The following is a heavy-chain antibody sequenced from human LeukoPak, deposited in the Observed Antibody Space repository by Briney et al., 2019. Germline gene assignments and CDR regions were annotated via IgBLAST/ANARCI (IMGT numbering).Heavy chain of an antibody. Sequence: PSETLSLTCTVSGGSISSYYWSWIRQPPGKGLEWIGYIYYSGSTNYNPSLKSRISISVDTSKNQFSLKLSSVTAADTAVYYCASRRYYYGPHDGGYWGQGTLVTVSS. J-gene: IGHJ4*02. D-gene: IGHD3-10*01. CDR3: ASRRYYYGPHDGGY. V-gene: IGHV4-59*12. CDR2: IYYSGST. CDR1: GGSISSYY.